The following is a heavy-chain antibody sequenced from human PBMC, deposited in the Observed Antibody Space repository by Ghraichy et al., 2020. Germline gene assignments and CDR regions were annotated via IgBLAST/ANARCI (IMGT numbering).Heavy chain of an antibody. CDR2: INPNSGGT. Sequence: ASVKVSCKASGYTFTGYYMHWVRQAPGQGLEWMGWINPNSGGTNYAQKFQGWVTMTRDTSISTAYMELSRLRSDDTAVYYCARASSIPAAIFYYGMDVWGQGTTVTVSS. CDR3: ARASSIPAAIFYYGMDV. D-gene: IGHD2-2*02. CDR1: GYTFTGYY. J-gene: IGHJ6*02. V-gene: IGHV1-2*04.